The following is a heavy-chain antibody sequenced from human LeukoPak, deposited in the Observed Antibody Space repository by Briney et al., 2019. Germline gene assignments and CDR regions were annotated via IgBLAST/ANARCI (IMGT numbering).Heavy chain of an antibody. CDR3: AKSHAPYAGPSWESLY. D-gene: IGHD1-26*01. CDR2: ISYDGSNK. V-gene: IGHV3-30*18. CDR1: GFIFSSYG. Sequence: GRSLRLSCAASGFIFSSYGVDWVRQAPGEGLEWVATISYDGSNKYYADFVEGRFTISRENSKNTLYLQMNSLRAEDTAIYYCAKSHAPYAGPSWESLYWGHGTLVTVSS. J-gene: IGHJ4*01.